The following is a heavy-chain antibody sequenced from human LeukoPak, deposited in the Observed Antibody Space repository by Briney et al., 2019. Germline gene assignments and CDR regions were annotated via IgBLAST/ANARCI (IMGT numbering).Heavy chain of an antibody. D-gene: IGHD4-17*01. J-gene: IGHJ1*01. V-gene: IGHV3-48*01. Sequence: GGSLRLSCAASGFTFSSYSMNWVRQAPGKGLEWVSYISSSSSTIYYADSVKGRFTISRDNAKNSLYLQMNSLRAEDTAVYYCARDGGAPTVTTAVEYFQHWGQGTLVTVSS. CDR3: ARDGGAPTVTTAVEYFQH. CDR1: GFTFSSYS. CDR2: ISSSSSTI.